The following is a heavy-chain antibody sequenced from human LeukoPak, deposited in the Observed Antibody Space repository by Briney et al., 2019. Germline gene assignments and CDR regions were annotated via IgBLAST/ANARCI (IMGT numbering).Heavy chain of an antibody. CDR2: IYTSGST. CDR1: GFTVSNNY. Sequence: GGSLRLSCAASGFTVSNNYISWVRQAPGKGLEWVSLIYTSGSTYYADSVKGRFTISRDSAKNSLYLQMNSLRGEDTAFYYCAKDISGDIEVAVPEYWGQGTLVTVSS. CDR3: AKDISGDIEVAVPEY. D-gene: IGHD6-19*01. J-gene: IGHJ4*02. V-gene: IGHV3-53*05.